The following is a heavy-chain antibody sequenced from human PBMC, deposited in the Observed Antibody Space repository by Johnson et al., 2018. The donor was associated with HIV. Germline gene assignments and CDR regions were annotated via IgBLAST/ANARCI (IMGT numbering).Heavy chain of an antibody. D-gene: IGHD5-18*01. CDR1: GFTFDDYT. CDR2: ISWDGGST. V-gene: IGHV3-43*01. J-gene: IGHJ3*02. CDR3: ARDGGYSYGDAFDI. Sequence: QLVESGGVVVQPGGSLRLSCAASGFTFDDYTMHWVRQSPGKGLEWVSLISWDGGSTYYADSVKGRFTISRDNSKNTLYLQMNSLRAEDTAVYYCARDGGYSYGDAFDIWGQGTMVTVSS.